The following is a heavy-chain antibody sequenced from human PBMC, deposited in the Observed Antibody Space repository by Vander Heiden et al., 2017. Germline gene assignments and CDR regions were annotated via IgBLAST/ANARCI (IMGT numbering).Heavy chain of an antibody. D-gene: IGHD3-22*01. CDR1: GFTFSSYC. CDR2: IKQDGSEK. V-gene: IGHV3-7*01. J-gene: IGHJ4*02. Sequence: EVQLVESGGGLVQPGGSLRLSCAASGFTFSSYCMSWVRQGPGKGLEWVANIKQDGSEKYYVDSVKGRFTISRDNAKNSLYLQMNSLRAEDTAVYYCARDEGDYYDSSGYGFDYWGQGTLVTVSS. CDR3: ARDEGDYYDSSGYGFDY.